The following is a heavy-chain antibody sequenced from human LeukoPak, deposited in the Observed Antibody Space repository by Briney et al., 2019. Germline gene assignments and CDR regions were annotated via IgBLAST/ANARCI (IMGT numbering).Heavy chain of an antibody. CDR3: ARSQDIIAVPAALPIR. D-gene: IGHD2-2*01. V-gene: IGHV4-31*03. Sequence: PSQTLSLTCTVSGGSISSGGYYWSWIRQHPGKGLEWIGYIYYSGSTYYNPSLKSRVTISVDTSKNHFSLNLSSVTAADTAVYYCARSQDIIAVPAALPIRRGQGTLVTVSS. J-gene: IGHJ4*02. CDR2: IYYSGST. CDR1: GGSISSGGYY.